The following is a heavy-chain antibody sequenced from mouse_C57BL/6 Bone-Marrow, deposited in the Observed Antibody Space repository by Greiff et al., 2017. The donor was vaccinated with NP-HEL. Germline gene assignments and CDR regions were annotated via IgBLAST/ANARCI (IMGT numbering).Heavy chain of an antibody. J-gene: IGHJ2*01. D-gene: IGHD3-2*02. CDR1: GFTFSSYA. CDR2: ISDGGSYT. Sequence: EVQGVESGGGLVKPGGSLKLSCAASGFTFSSYAMSWVRQTPEKRLEWVATISDGGSYTYYPDNVKGRFTISRDNAKNNLYLQMSHLKSEDTAMYYCAREGQLRPFDYWGQGTTLTVSS. CDR3: AREGQLRPFDY. V-gene: IGHV5-4*01.